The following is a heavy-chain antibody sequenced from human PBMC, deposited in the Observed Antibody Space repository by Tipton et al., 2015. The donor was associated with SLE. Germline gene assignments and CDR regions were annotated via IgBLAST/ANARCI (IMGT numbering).Heavy chain of an antibody. CDR3: ARGRHNGLASFENVRWLDP. CDR2: IYPGDSDT. J-gene: IGHJ5*02. D-gene: IGHD2-8*01. Sequence: VQLVQSGPEVKKPGESLKISCKASGDSFTTIWIAWVRQMPGKGLEWIGMIYPGDSDTRYSPSFQGQVTISADMSTNMAFLQWSSLKASDTAMYYCARGRHNGLASFENVRWLDPWGQGTLVTVSS. V-gene: IGHV5-51*03. CDR1: GDSFTTIW.